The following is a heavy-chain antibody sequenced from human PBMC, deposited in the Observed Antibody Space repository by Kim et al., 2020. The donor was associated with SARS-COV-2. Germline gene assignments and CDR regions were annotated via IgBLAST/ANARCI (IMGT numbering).Heavy chain of an antibody. CDR1: GFTFSSYA. Sequence: GSLRLSCAASGFTFSSYAMSWVRQAPGKGLEWVSAISGSGGSTYYADSVKGRFTISRDNSKNTLYLQMNSLRAEDTAVYYCAKERPGNVWFGELLFDYWGQGTLVTVSS. J-gene: IGHJ4*02. D-gene: IGHD3-10*01. CDR3: AKERPGNVWFGELLFDY. CDR2: ISGSGGST. V-gene: IGHV3-23*01.